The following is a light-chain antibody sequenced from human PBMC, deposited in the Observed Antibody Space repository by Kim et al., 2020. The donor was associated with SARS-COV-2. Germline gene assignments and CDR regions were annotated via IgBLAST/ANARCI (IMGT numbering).Light chain of an antibody. CDR2: EDN. CDR3: QSYDSSNVV. Sequence: GKTVTIACTRSSCSIASNYVQWYQQRPGSAPTTVIYEDNQSPSGVPDRFSGSIDSSSNSASLTISGLKTEDEADYYCQSYDSSNVVFGGGTQLTVL. J-gene: IGLJ2*01. V-gene: IGLV6-57*03. CDR1: SCSIASNY.